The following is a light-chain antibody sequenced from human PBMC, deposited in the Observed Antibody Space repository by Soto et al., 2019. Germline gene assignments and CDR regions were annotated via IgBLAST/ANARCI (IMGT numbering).Light chain of an antibody. CDR1: QTTSRW. CDR3: HSRA. J-gene: IGKJ5*01. V-gene: IGKV1-5*01. Sequence: DIQLTQTPATLSASVGEEATITCRASQTTSRWLAWYQQKPRRAPKLLIYDASTLDSGVPSRFSGSGSETEFTLTISRLQSDDFATYFCHSRAFGQGTRLEIK. CDR2: DAS.